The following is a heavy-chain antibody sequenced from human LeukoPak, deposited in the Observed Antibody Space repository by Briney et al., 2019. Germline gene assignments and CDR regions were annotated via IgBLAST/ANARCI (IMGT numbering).Heavy chain of an antibody. J-gene: IGHJ4*02. CDR1: GFTFSSYW. Sequence: PGGSLRLSCAASGFTFSSYWMHWVRQAPGKGLVWVSRINSDGSRTNYADSVKGRFTISRDSAKNTLYLQMNSLRAEDTAVYYCARGGYYYDNSGYSYSLGYWGQGTLVTVSS. D-gene: IGHD3-22*01. CDR3: ARGGYYYDNSGYSYSLGY. V-gene: IGHV3-74*01. CDR2: INSDGSRT.